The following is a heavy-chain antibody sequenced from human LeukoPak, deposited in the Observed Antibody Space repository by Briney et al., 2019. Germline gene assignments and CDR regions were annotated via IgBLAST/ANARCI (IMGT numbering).Heavy chain of an antibody. V-gene: IGHV3-7*04. D-gene: IGHD6-19*01. CDR3: ARVVGWYRLDY. Sequence: GGSLRLSCAASGFTFSNYWMNWVRQAPVKGLEWVANIKEEGSEKYYVDSVKGRFTTSRDNAKNSLYLQMNSLRAEDTAVYYCARVVGWYRLDYWGQGTLVTVSS. CDR1: GFTFSNYW. J-gene: IGHJ4*02. CDR2: IKEEGSEK.